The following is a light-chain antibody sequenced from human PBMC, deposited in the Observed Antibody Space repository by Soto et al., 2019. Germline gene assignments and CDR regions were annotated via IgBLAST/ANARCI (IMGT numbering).Light chain of an antibody. CDR1: SSDVGGYNY. J-gene: IGLJ2*01. Sequence: QSVLTQPASVSGSPGQSITISCTGTSSDVGGYNYVSWYQQHPGKAPKLMIYDVSSRPSGVSNRFSGSKSGNTVSLTISGLQTEDEADYYCSSYTGSSTKLFGGGTKLTVL. CDR2: DVS. V-gene: IGLV2-14*03. CDR3: SSYTGSSTKL.